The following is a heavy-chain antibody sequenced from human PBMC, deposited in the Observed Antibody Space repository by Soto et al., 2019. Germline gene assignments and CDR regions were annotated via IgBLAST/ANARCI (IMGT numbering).Heavy chain of an antibody. V-gene: IGHV1-69*13. CDR3: ARVRVLRFLEWASNKYYFDY. J-gene: IGHJ4*02. D-gene: IGHD3-3*01. CDR2: IIPIFGTA. CDR1: GGTFSSYA. Sequence: ASVKVSCQASGGTFSSYAISWVRQAPGQGLEWMGGIIPIFGTANYAQKFQGRVTITADESTSTAYMELSSLRSEDTAVYYCARVRVLRFLEWASNKYYFDYWAQGTLVTVSS.